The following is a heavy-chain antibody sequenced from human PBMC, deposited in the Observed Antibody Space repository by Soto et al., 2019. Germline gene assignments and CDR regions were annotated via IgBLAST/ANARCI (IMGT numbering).Heavy chain of an antibody. V-gene: IGHV3-23*01. D-gene: IGHD3-3*01. CDR1: GFTFNSYA. CDR2: ISGTGDST. J-gene: IGHJ5*02. Sequence: EVQLLESGGGLVQPGGSLRLSCAASGFTFNSYAMSWVRQAPGKGLEWVSAISGTGDSTYYADSVKGRFTVSRDNFKNTLYLQIHSLRAEDTAVYYCAKRKYYDFWSAYRDNWFDPWGQGTLVTVSS. CDR3: AKRKYYDFWSAYRDNWFDP.